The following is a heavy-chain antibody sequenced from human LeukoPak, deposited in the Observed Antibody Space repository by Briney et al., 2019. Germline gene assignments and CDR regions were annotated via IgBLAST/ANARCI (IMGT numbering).Heavy chain of an antibody. CDR2: VSGSGSST. D-gene: IGHD3-10*01. J-gene: IGHJ4*02. V-gene: IGHV3-23*01. Sequence: GGSLRLSCAASGFTFSSYAMSWVRQVPGKGLEWVSSVSGSGSSTYYADSVKGRFTISRDNSKNTLYLQMNSLRAEDTAVYYCAKDQRGYGRIIDYWGQGTLVTISS. CDR3: AKDQRGYGRIIDY. CDR1: GFTFSSYA.